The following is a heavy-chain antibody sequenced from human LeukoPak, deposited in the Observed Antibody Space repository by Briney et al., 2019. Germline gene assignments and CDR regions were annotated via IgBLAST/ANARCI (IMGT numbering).Heavy chain of an antibody. CDR1: GFTFDDYA. D-gene: IGHD2-8*02. V-gene: IGHV3-9*01. CDR2: ISWNSGSI. CDR3: AKDSSLGVAGGASWFDP. J-gene: IGHJ5*02. Sequence: GGSLRLSCAASGFTFDDYAMHWVRQAPGKGLEWVSGISWNSGSIGYADSVEGRFTISRDNAKNSLYLQIHSLRAEDTAFYYCAKDSSLGVAGGASWFDPWGQGTLVTVSS.